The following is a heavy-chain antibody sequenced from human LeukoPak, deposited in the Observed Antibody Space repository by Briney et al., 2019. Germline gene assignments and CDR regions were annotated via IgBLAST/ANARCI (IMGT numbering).Heavy chain of an antibody. CDR3: AREGTAGTNLNWFDP. J-gene: IGHJ5*02. CDR1: GGSISSYY. V-gene: IGHV4-59*01. D-gene: IGHD1-1*01. Sequence: SQTLSLTCTVSGGSISSYYWSWIRQPPGNGLEWIGYISYIGSINFNPSLKSRVTISVDTSKNQFSLKLSSVTAADTAVYYCAREGTAGTNLNWFDPWGQGTLVTVSS. CDR2: ISYIGSI.